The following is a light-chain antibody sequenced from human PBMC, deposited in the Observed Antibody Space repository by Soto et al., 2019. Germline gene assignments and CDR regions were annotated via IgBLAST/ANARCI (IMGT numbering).Light chain of an antibody. CDR3: QVWDSSSDHPV. J-gene: IGLJ3*02. CDR1: NIGSKS. CDR2: YDS. Sequence: SYELTQPPSVSVAPGKTARITCGGNNIGSKSVHWYQQTPGQAPVLVIYYDSDRPSGIPERFSGSNSANTATLTISRVEAGDEDDYYCQVWDSSSDHPVFGGGTNLTVL. V-gene: IGLV3-21*04.